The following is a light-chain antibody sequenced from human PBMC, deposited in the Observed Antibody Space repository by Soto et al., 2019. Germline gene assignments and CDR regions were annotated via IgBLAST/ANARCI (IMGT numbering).Light chain of an antibody. CDR3: MQGLHTPWT. J-gene: IGKJ1*01. V-gene: IGKV2-28*01. CDR2: LGS. CDR1: QSLLHSNGYNY. Sequence: DIVMTQSPLSLPVTPGEPASISCRSSQSLLHSNGYNYLGWYLQKPGQSPQLLIYLGSHRASGAPDRISGSGSGTGFTLKINRVEAEDVGVYYCMQGLHTPWTFGQGTKVEIK.